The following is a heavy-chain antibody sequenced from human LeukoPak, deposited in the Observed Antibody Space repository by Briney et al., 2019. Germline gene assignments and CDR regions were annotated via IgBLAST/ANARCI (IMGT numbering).Heavy chain of an antibody. V-gene: IGHV3-23*01. D-gene: IGHD1-26*01. Sequence: GGSLRLSCVASGFTFSSYAMSWVRQAPGEGLEWVSAISDSGDNPYYADSVKGRFTISRDNSENTLSLQMYSLRAEETAVYYCAKDQGGSYFDFDFWGRGTLVTVS. CDR2: ISDSGDNP. CDR1: GFTFSSYA. J-gene: IGHJ4*02. CDR3: AKDQGGSYFDFDF.